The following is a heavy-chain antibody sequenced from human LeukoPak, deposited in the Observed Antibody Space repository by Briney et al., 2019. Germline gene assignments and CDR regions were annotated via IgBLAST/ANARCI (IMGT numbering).Heavy chain of an antibody. V-gene: IGHV4-39*07. Sequence: PSETLSLTCTVYGGSISSSSYYWGWIRQPPGKGLEWIGSIYYSGSTYYNPSLKSRVTISVDTSKNQFSLKLSSVTAADTAVYYCARGQTYYYDSSGYYYAAWGQGTLVTVSS. D-gene: IGHD3-22*01. CDR1: GGSISSSSYY. J-gene: IGHJ5*02. CDR3: ARGQTYYYDSSGYYYAA. CDR2: IYYSGST.